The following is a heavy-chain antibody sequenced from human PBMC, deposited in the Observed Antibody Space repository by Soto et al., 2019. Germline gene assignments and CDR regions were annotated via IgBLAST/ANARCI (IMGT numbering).Heavy chain of an antibody. CDR3: AKNQGVELVPLATVDWFDP. J-gene: IGHJ5*02. D-gene: IGHD1-26*01. CDR1: CFMCENLC. CDR2: ISGSGFKK. Sequence: CVSLILSGTGSCFMCENLCRIWISESACRGLEWISSISGSGFKKYYADSVKGRFTISIDNSKSTVYLELNNLSAEDTAVYHCAKNQGVELVPLATVDWFDPWGQGSVVTVSS. V-gene: IGHV3-23*01.